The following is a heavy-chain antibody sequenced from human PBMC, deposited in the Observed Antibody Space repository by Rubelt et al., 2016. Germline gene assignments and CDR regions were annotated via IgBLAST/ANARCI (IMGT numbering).Heavy chain of an antibody. J-gene: IGHJ4*02. Sequence: EVQLVESGGGLVKPGGSLRLSCAASGLTFNNAWMNWVRQAPGKGLEWVGRIKSKTDDGTTDYAAPVKGRFTISRDDSKNTLYLQMNRLKTEDTAVDYWTTRGTTGPGYYVDYWGQGTLVTVSS. CDR1: GLTFNNAW. CDR3: TTRGTTGPGYYVDY. D-gene: IGHD1-1*01. CDR2: IKSKTDDGTT. V-gene: IGHV3-15*07.